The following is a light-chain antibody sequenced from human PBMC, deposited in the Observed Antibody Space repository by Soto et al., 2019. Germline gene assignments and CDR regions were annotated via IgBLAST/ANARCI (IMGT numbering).Light chain of an antibody. CDR1: SGHSSYI. CDR3: ETWDSNSWV. CDR2: LEGSGSY. V-gene: IGLV4-60*02. J-gene: IGLJ3*02. Sequence: QPVLTQSSSASASLGSSVKLTCTLSSGHSSYIIAWHQQQPGKAPRYLMKLEGSGSYHTGSGVPDRFSGSSSGADRYLTISNLQFEDEADYYCETWDSNSWVFGGGTKLTVL.